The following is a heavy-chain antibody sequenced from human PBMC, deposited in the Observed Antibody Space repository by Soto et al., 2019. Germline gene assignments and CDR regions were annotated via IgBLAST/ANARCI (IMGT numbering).Heavy chain of an antibody. V-gene: IGHV3-74*01. CDR1: GFSFSSYW. Sequence: GGSLRLSCAASGFSFSSYWVHWVRQAPGKGLVWVSRISLDGSATTYADSVKGRFTISRDNAKNTLNLQMNSLRAEDTAVYYCARVSSAPFDIWGQGTMVTVSS. CDR3: ARVSSAPFDI. CDR2: ISLDGSAT. J-gene: IGHJ3*02.